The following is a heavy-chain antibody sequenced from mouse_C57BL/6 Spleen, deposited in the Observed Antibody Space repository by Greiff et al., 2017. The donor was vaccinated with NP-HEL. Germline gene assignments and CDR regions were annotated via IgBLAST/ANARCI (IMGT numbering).Heavy chain of an antibody. D-gene: IGHD1-1*01. CDR3: TTNYGSSSWYFDV. J-gene: IGHJ1*03. CDR1: GFNIKDDY. V-gene: IGHV14-4*01. Sequence: VQLQQSGAELVRPGASVKLSCTASGFNIKDDYMHWVKQRPEQGLEWIGWIDPENGDTEYASKFQGKATITADTSSNTAYLQLSSLTSEDTAVYYCTTNYGSSSWYFDVWGTGTTVTVSS. CDR2: IDPENGDT.